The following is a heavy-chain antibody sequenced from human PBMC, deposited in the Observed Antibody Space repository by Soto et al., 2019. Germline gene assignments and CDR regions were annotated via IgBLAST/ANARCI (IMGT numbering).Heavy chain of an antibody. D-gene: IGHD3-10*01. V-gene: IGHV3-23*01. Sequence: GGSLRLSCAASGFTFSSYAMSWVRQAPGKGLEWVSAISGSGGSTYYADSVKGRFTISRDNSKNTLYLQMNSLRAEDKAVYYCAKERLTMVRGNQPPFDKWLDPWGQGTMGT. CDR2: ISGSGGST. CDR3: AKERLTMVRGNQPPFDKWLDP. J-gene: IGHJ5*02. CDR1: GFTFSSYA.